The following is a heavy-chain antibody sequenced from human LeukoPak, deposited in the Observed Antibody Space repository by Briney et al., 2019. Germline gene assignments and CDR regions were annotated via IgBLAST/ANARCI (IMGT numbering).Heavy chain of an antibody. J-gene: IGHJ4*02. CDR3: ARSGGSYVRTWGY. CDR1: GGSFSGYY. V-gene: IGHV4-34*01. Sequence: NSSETLSLTCAVYGGSFSGYYWSWIRQPPGKGLEWIGEINHSGSTNYNPSLKSRVTISVDTSKNQFSLKLSSVTAADTAVYYCARSGGSYVRTWGYWGQGTLVTVSS. D-gene: IGHD1-26*01. CDR2: INHSGST.